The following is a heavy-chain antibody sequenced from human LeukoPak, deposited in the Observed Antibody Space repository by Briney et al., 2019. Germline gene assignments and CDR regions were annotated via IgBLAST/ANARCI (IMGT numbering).Heavy chain of an antibody. V-gene: IGHV4-34*01. CDR3: ARVWSGYYDAFDI. J-gene: IGHJ3*02. D-gene: IGHD3-3*01. CDR1: GGSFSGYY. CDR2: INHSGST. Sequence: SETLSLTCAVYGGSFSGYYWSWIRQPPGKGLEWIGEINHSGSTNYNPSLKSRVTISVDTSKNQFSLKLSSVTAADTAVYYCARVWSGYYDAFDIWGQGTMVTVSS.